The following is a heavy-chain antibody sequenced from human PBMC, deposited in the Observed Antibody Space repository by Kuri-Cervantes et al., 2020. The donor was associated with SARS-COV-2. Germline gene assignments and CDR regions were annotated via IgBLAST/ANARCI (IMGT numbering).Heavy chain of an antibody. V-gene: IGHV4-59*01. CDR2: IYYSGST. Sequence: SETLSLTCTVPGGSISSYYWSWIRQPPGKGLEWIGYIYYSGSTNYNPSLKSRVTIPVDTSKNQFSLKLSSVTAADTAVYYCARVRIFGVPGFAFDIWGQGTVVTVSS. CDR3: ARVRIFGVPGFAFDI. CDR1: GGSISSYY. J-gene: IGHJ3*02. D-gene: IGHD3-3*01.